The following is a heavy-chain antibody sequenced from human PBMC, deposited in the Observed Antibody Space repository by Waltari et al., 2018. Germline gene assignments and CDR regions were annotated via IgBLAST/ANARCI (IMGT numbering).Heavy chain of an antibody. CDR3: VRSYTASPMDV. J-gene: IGHJ6*02. CDR2: TRNKENSYST. CDR1: GVTSRNHY. D-gene: IGHD2-2*02. Sequence: EVQVVASGGDLVQPGGSLRLSCAGSGVTSRNHYIDWVRQAPGKGLEWLGLTRNKENSYSTVYAASVKGRFTISRDDSKNLAYLQMNSLGIDDTAIYYCVRSYTASPMDVWGQGTTVTVSS. V-gene: IGHV3-72*01.